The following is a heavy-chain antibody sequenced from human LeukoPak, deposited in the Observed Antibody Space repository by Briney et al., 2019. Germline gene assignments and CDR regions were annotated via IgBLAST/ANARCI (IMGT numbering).Heavy chain of an antibody. CDR3: VRGYSGNDFGP. CDR1: GYTFTTYP. J-gene: IGHJ5*02. V-gene: IGHV7-4-1*02. CDR2: INTDTRNP. D-gene: IGHD5-12*01. Sequence: GASVKVSCKASGYTFTTYPMNWVRQAPGQGLEWMAWINTDTRNPTYAQGFTGRFVISLDTSVSTTYLQISSLKDEDTAVYYCVRGYSGNDFGPWGQGTLVTVSS.